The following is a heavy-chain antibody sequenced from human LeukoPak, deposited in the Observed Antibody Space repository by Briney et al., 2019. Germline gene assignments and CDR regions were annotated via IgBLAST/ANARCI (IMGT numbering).Heavy chain of an antibody. D-gene: IGHD4-17*01. V-gene: IGHV1-69*04. CDR1: GGTFSSYA. J-gene: IGHJ5*02. CDR2: IIPIFGIA. CDR3: ARGDTTVTTFVAFDT. Sequence: ASVKVFCKASGGTFSSYAISWVRQAPGQGLEWMGRIIPIFGIANYAQKFQGRVTITADKSTSTAYMELSSLRSEDTAVYYCARGDTTVTTFVAFDTWGQGTLVTVSS.